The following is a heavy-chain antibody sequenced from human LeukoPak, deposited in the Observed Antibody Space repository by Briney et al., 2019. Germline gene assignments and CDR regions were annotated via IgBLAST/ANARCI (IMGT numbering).Heavy chain of an antibody. V-gene: IGHV1-69*01. J-gene: IGHJ4*02. Sequence: SVKVSCKASGGTFSSYAISWVRQAPGQGLEWMGGIIPIFGTANYAQKFQGRVTITADESTSTAYMELSSLRSEDTAVYYCARIEIGGFMPFDYWGQGTLVTVSS. CDR1: GGTFSSYA. CDR3: ARIEIGGFMPFDY. D-gene: IGHD4-23*01. CDR2: IIPIFGTA.